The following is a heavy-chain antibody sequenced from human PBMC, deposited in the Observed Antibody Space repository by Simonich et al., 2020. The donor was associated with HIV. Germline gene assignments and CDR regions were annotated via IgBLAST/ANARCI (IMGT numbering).Heavy chain of an antibody. CDR1: GGSFSGHY. V-gene: IGHV4-34*01. J-gene: IGHJ5*02. CDR3: ARHVSNYYGSGTYYKRGVWFDP. CDR2: INHDGMT. D-gene: IGHD3-10*01. Sequence: QVQLQQWGAGLLKPSETLSLPCAVYGGSFSGHYWSWIRQPQGKGLEWIGEINHDGMTNYNPSLKSRVLIFVATSKNQFSLKLSSVTAADTAVYYCARHVSNYYGSGTYYKRGVWFDPWGQGTLVTVSS.